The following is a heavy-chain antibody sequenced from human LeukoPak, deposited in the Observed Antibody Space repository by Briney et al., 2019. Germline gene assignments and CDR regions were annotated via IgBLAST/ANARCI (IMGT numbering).Heavy chain of an antibody. J-gene: IGHJ4*02. CDR1: GGSTSSGSHY. V-gene: IGHV4-39*01. D-gene: IGHD6-13*01. CDR2: IYYSGTT. Sequence: TSETLSLTCTVSGGSTSSGSHYWGWIRQPPGQGLEWIGSIYYSGTTYYSPSLKSRVSISLDTSKDQFSLKLNSVTAADTAVYYCARQDLAVSGIDYWGQGTLVTASS. CDR3: ARQDLAVSGIDY.